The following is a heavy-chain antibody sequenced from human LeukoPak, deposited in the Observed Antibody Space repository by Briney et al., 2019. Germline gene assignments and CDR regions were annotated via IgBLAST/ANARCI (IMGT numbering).Heavy chain of an antibody. CDR3: ARDRPRYGDYVEY. Sequence: GGSLRLSCAASGFTFSSYSMNWVRQAPGKGLEWVSSISSSSSYIYYADSVKGRFTISRDNAKNSLYLQMNSLRAEDTAVYYCARDRPRYGDYVEYWGQGTLVTVSS. CDR2: ISSSSSYI. D-gene: IGHD4-17*01. J-gene: IGHJ4*02. CDR1: GFTFSSYS. V-gene: IGHV3-21*01.